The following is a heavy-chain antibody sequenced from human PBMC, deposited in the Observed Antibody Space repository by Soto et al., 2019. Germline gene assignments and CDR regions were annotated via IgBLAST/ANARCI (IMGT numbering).Heavy chain of an antibody. J-gene: IGHJ5*02. CDR2: IWNDGSEK. Sequence: GGSLRLSCAASGFSFRDYGMHWVRQAPDKGLEWVAVIWNDGSEKYYGDSVKGRVTISRDNFKNTLYLQLDSLKVEDTAVYYCVKDPSPTKGPTDDNLFDTWGQGTLVTVSS. CDR3: VKDPSPTKGPTDDNLFDT. CDR1: GFSFRDYG. V-gene: IGHV3-33*06. D-gene: IGHD2-8*01.